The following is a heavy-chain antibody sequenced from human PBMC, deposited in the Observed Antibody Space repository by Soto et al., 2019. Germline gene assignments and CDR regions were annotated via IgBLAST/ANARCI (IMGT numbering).Heavy chain of an antibody. CDR2: INAGNGNT. J-gene: IGHJ3*02. Sequence: ASVKVSCTASGGTFSSYAISWVRQAPGQGLEWMGWINAGNGNTKYSQKFQGRVTITRDTSASTAYMELSSLRSEDTAVYYCARVAYDSSGYPRTFDIWGQGTMVTVSS. V-gene: IGHV1-3*01. CDR3: ARVAYDSSGYPRTFDI. CDR1: GGTFSSYA. D-gene: IGHD3-22*01.